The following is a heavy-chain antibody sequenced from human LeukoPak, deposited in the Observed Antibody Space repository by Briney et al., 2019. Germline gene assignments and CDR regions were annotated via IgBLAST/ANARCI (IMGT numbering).Heavy chain of an antibody. CDR2: IYSSGST. V-gene: IGHV4-4*07. CDR1: GGSISSYY. Sequence: PSETLSLTCTVSGGSISSYYWSWIRQPAGKGLEWIGHIYSSGSTNYNPSLQSRVTISVDTSKNQFSLKLSSVTAADTAVYYCARGRNYDYVWGSYRYTTYFDYWGQGTLVTVSS. D-gene: IGHD3-16*02. J-gene: IGHJ4*02. CDR3: ARGRNYDYVWGSYRYTTYFDY.